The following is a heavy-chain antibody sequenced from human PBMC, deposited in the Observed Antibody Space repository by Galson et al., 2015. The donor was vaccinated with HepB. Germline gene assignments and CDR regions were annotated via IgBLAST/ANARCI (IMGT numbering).Heavy chain of an antibody. CDR3: ARDAGYSSIHGNYYYYYYMDV. Sequence: SLRLSCAASGFTFSSYSMNWVRQAPGKGLEWVSSISSSSSYIYYADSVKGRFTISRDNAKNSLYLQTNSLRAEDTAVYYCARDAGYSSIHGNYYYYYYMDVWGKGTTVTVSS. CDR1: GFTFSSYS. CDR2: ISSSSSYI. J-gene: IGHJ6*03. D-gene: IGHD6-19*01. V-gene: IGHV3-21*01.